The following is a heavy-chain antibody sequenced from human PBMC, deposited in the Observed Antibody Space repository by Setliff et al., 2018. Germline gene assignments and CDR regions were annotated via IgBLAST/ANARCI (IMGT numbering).Heavy chain of an antibody. CDR2: IIPIFGTA. V-gene: IGHV1-69*06. J-gene: IGHJ6*03. Sequence: ASVKVSCKASGYTFTSYAISWVRQAPGQGLEWMGRIIPIFGTANYAQKFQGRVTITADKSTSTAYMELSSLRSEDTAVYYCAREGLIADTTYYYYYYMDVWGKGTTVTVSS. CDR1: GYTFTSYA. CDR3: AREGLIADTTYYYYYYMDV. D-gene: IGHD2-21*01.